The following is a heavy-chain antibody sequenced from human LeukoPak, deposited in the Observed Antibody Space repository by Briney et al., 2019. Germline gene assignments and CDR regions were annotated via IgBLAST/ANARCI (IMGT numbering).Heavy chain of an antibody. CDR3: VTDRARLFWYFDL. CDR2: SDPEDGET. J-gene: IGHJ2*01. D-gene: IGHD2-21*02. V-gene: IGHV1-24*01. CDR1: GSTLSDLS. Sequence: GASVTVSFTFSGSTLSDLSIHWVRQAPGKGLEYVGGSDPEDGETFHAQNFQGRITMTEDTSIDTAYMELSSLRSEDTAVYYCVTDRARLFWYFDLWGRGTLVTVSS.